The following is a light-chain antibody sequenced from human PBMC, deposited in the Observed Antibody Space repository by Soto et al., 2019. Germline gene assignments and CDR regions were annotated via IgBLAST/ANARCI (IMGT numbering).Light chain of an antibody. CDR1: HDVSTF. Sequence: IQMTQSPSSLSASIGDRVTITCRASHDVSTFLNWYQQKPGKAPKLLIYAASSLQTGVPSTFSGSGSGTDFTLTISSLQREDISTSFCQQSFNSPTFGQGTKLEIK. V-gene: IGKV1-39*01. J-gene: IGKJ2*01. CDR3: QQSFNSPT. CDR2: AAS.